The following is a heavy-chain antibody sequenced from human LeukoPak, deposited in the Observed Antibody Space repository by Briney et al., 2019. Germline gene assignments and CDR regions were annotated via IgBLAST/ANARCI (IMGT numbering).Heavy chain of an antibody. CDR1: GFTVSSNY. D-gene: IGHD3-16*01. CDR2: LYSCGST. J-gene: IGHJ4*02. Sequence: PGGSLRLSCAASGFTVSSNYMTRVRQAPGKGLEWVSVLYSCGSTYYADSVKGRFTISRDNSKNTLYLQMNSLRAEDTAVYYCAKDLKFMGVSSGYFDYWGQGTLVTVSS. CDR3: AKDLKFMGVSSGYFDY. V-gene: IGHV3-53*01.